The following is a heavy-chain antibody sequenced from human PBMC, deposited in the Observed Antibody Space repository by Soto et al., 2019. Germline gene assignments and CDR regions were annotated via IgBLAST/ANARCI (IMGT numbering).Heavy chain of an antibody. CDR2: IDNSGGIT. J-gene: IGHJ4*02. CDR1: GFTFSTYA. CDR3: APHTLDTGMPSGY. Sequence: PGGSLRLSCAASGFTFSTYAMSWVRQAPGEGLEWVSTIDNSGGITYYADSVKGRFTISRDNSKNTLYLQMNSLRAEDTAVYYCAPHTLDTGMPSGYWGQGTLVTVSS. V-gene: IGHV3-23*05. D-gene: IGHD5-18*01.